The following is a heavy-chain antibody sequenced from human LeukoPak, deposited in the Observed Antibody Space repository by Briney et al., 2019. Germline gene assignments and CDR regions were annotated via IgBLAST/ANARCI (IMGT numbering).Heavy chain of an antibody. CDR3: ARDSGTGAFDI. V-gene: IGHV3-66*02. D-gene: IGHD3-10*01. Sequence: PGGSLRFSCAASGFTVSSNYMSWVRQAPGKGLEWVSVIYSGGSTYYADSVKGRFTISRDNSKNTLYLQMNSLRAEDTAVYYCARDSGTGAFDIWGQGTMVTVSS. CDR2: IYSGGST. J-gene: IGHJ3*02. CDR1: GFTVSSNY.